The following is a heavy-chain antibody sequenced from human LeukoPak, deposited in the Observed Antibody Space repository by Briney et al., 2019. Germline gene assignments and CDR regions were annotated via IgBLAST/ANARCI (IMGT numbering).Heavy chain of an antibody. D-gene: IGHD3-22*01. Sequence: GGSLRLSCAASGFTFSSYAMSWVRQAPGKGLEWVSSITGTAGSTFYADSVKGRFTISRDNSKNALYLQMNSLRAEDTALYYCAKGRDYYDSYSTFDYWGQGALVTVSS. CDR3: AKGRDYYDSYSTFDY. V-gene: IGHV3-23*01. J-gene: IGHJ4*02. CDR2: ITGTAGST. CDR1: GFTFSSYA.